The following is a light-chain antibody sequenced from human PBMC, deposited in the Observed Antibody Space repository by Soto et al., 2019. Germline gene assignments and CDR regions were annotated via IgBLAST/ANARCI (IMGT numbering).Light chain of an antibody. CDR1: SGHSSYA. Sequence: QLVLTQSPSASASLGASVKLTCTLSSGHSSYAIAWHQQQPEKGPRYLMKINSDGSHSKGDGIPDRFSGSSSGAERYLTISSLQSEDDADYYCQTWDTGIQVFGGGTKVTVL. V-gene: IGLV4-69*01. J-gene: IGLJ3*02. CDR3: QTWDTGIQV. CDR2: INSDGSH.